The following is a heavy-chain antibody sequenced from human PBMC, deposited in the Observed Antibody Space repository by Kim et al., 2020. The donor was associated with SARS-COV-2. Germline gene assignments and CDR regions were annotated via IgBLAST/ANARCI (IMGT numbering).Heavy chain of an antibody. D-gene: IGHD2-8*02. V-gene: IGHV3-30-3*01. J-gene: IGHJ3*02. CDR2: LSYDGTKE. Sequence: GGSLRLSCAASGFTFSNYAMHWVRQPPGKGLEWVAGLSYDGTKEYYVDPVKGRFTISRDNSKNTLYLQMNSLRTEDTAVYYCARDTAYCTGGVCYFGGAFDIWGQGTMVTVSS. CDR3: ARDTAYCTGGVCYFGGAFDI. CDR1: GFTFSNYA.